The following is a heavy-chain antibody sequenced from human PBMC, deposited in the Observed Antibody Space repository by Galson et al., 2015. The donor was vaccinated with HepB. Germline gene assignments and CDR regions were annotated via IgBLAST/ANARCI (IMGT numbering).Heavy chain of an antibody. CDR3: AKGLYDSTRSPFDY. V-gene: IGHV3-23*01. Sequence: SLRLSCAASGFSFSNYAISWVRQAPGKGLQWVSSIGGTGFPTYYADSVKGRFTISRDNSKSTLYLQMNSLTAEDSAVYSCAKGLYDSTRSPFDYWGQGTLVTVSS. J-gene: IGHJ4*03. D-gene: IGHD3-22*01. CDR1: GFSFSNYA. CDR2: IGGTGFPT.